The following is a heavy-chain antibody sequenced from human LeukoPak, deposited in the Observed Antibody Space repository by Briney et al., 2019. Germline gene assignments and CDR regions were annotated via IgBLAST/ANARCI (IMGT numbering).Heavy chain of an antibody. CDR1: GFALSSHW. D-gene: IGHD6-6*01. Sequence: GGSLRLSCAASGFALSSHWMTWVRQVPGRGLEWVALISDDGSNESFADSVKGRFTISRDNSKNTLYLQMNSLRADDTAVYYCARDHQVSYFDYWGQGTLVTVSS. J-gene: IGHJ4*02. V-gene: IGHV3-30*03. CDR2: ISDDGSNE. CDR3: ARDHQVSYFDY.